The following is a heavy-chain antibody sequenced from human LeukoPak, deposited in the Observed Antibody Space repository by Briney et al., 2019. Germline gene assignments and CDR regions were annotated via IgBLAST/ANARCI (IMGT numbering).Heavy chain of an antibody. CDR2: INPSGGST. V-gene: IGHV1-46*01. D-gene: IGHD3-3*01. CDR1: GYTFTSYY. CDR3: ARERLRFLEWLFNTRNWFDP. J-gene: IGHJ5*02. Sequence: ASVKVSCKASGYTFTSYYMHWVRQAPGQGLEWIGIINPSGGSTSYAQKFQGRVTMTRDTSTSTVYMELSSLRSEDTAVYYCARERLRFLEWLFNTRNWFDPWGQGTLATVSS.